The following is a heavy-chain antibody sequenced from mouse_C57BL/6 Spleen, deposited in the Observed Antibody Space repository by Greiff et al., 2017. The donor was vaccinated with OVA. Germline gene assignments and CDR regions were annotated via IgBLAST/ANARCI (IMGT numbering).Heavy chain of an antibody. J-gene: IGHJ1*03. Sequence: EVKLVESGGGLVQPGGSLSLSCAASGFTFTDYYMSWVRQPPGKALEWLGFIRNKANGYTTEYSASVKGLFTISRDNSQSILYLQMNALRAEDNATYYCASGNYRYFDVWGTGTTVTVSS. CDR2: IRNKANGYTT. V-gene: IGHV7-3*01. CDR3: ASGNYRYFDV. D-gene: IGHD2-1*01. CDR1: GFTFTDYY.